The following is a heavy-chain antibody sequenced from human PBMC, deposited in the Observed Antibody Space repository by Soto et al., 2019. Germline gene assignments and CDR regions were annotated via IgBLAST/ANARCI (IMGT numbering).Heavy chain of an antibody. CDR1: GFTFDDYG. CDR3: ARRLDPLQYSDY. D-gene: IGHD5-18*01. CDR2: ISFSGNTI. V-gene: IGHV3-48*02. J-gene: IGHJ4*02. Sequence: PGGSLRLSCAASGFTFDDYGMNWVRQAPGKRLEWVSFISFSGNTIYYADSVRGRFTISRDNAKSTLFLQMNSLRDDDTATYYCARRLDPLQYSDYWGRGIPVTVSS.